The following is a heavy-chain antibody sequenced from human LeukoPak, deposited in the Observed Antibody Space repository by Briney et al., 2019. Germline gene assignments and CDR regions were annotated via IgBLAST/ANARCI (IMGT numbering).Heavy chain of an antibody. V-gene: IGHV1-18*01. CDR3: ARDLWNSYDDSGYYTDFDS. D-gene: IGHD3-22*01. CDR1: TSR. J-gene: IGHJ5*01. CDR2: IGSYGGDT. Sequence: GASVKVSCKATSRIGWVRQAPGQGLEWMGWIGSYGGDTYYAQKFQGRVTVTTDTSTSTVYMELRSLRSDDTAVYYCARDLWNSYDDSGYYTDFDSWRQGTLVTVSS.